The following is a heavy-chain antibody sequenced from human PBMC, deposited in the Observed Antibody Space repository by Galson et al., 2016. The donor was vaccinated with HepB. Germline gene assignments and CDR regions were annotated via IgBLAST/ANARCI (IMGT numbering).Heavy chain of an antibody. CDR1: GDSVSSNSAA. J-gene: IGHJ3*02. CDR2: TYYRSKWFH. D-gene: IGHD3-16*01. Sequence: CAISGDSVSSNSAAWSWIRQSPSRGLEWLGRTYYRSKWFHDYAVSVRSRMNINPDISKNQFSLQLNSMTPEDTAVYYCARGASERRGFDIWGQGTMVTVSS. CDR3: ARGASERRGFDI. V-gene: IGHV6-1*01.